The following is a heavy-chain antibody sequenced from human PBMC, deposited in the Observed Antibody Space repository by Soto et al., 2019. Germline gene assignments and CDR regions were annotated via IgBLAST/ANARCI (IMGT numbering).Heavy chain of an antibody. J-gene: IGHJ3*02. D-gene: IGHD3-3*01. CDR3: ASGDPGNAFDI. V-gene: IGHV3-21*01. CDR1: GFTFSSYS. Sequence: GGSLRLSCAASGFTFSSYSMNWVRQAPGKGLEWVSSISSSSSYIYYADSVKGRFTISRDNAKNSLYLQMNSLRAEDTAVYYCASGDPGNAFDIWGQGTMVTVSS. CDR2: ISSSSSYI.